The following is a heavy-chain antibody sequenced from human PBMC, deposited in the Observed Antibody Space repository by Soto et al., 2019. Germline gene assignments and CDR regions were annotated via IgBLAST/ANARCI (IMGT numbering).Heavy chain of an antibody. D-gene: IGHD3-22*01. CDR1: GFTFSSYS. CDR3: VSDSPYSSALYEGFDS. V-gene: IGHV3-48*02. CDR2: ISSSSATI. Sequence: GGSLRLSCEGSGFTFSSYSMNWVRQTPGKGLEWVSYISSSSATIYYADSVKGRFTISRDNAKKSLYLQMNSLRDEDTAVYFCVSDSPYSSALYEGFDSWGQGTLVTVSS. J-gene: IGHJ4*02.